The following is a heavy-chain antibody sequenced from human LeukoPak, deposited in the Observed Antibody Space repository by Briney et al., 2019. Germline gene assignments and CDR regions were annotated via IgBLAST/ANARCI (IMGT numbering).Heavy chain of an antibody. CDR3: AKDLVASDSPPDANY. J-gene: IGHJ4*02. CDR1: GFTFSSYA. CDR2: ISGSGGST. V-gene: IGHV3-23*01. D-gene: IGHD1-14*01. Sequence: GGSLRLSCAASGFTFSSYAMSWVRQAPGKGLEWVSAISGSGGSTYYADSVKGRFTISRDNSKNTLYLQMNSLRAEDTAVYYCAKDLVASDSPPDANYWGQGTLVTVSS.